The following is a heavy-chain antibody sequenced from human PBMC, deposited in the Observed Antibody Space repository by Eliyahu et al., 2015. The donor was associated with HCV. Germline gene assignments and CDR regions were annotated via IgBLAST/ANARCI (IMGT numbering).Heavy chain of an antibody. D-gene: IGHD4-17*01. CDR3: ARDRQGVTSKYHYFDV. V-gene: IGHV1-69*08. J-gene: IGHJ4*02. CDR2: TIPSLGIA. Sequence: QVQLVQSGAEVKKSGSSVKVSCKTSGGLFSSYTISWVRQAPGQGLKWMGRTIPSLGIASYASEFQGRVTITADKSTNTAYMELKSLKYEDTALYFCARDRQGVTSKYHYFDVWGQGTLVSVAS. CDR1: GGLFSSYT.